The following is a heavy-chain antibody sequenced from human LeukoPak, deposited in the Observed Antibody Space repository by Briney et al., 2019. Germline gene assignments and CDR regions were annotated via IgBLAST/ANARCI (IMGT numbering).Heavy chain of an antibody. CDR1: GGTFSSYA. J-gene: IGHJ4*02. Sequence: ASVKVSCKASGGTFSSYAISWVRQAPGQGLEWMGGIIPIFGTANYAQKFQGRVTITADESTSTAYMELSSLRSEDTAVYYCARDQQWLVRGQYYFDYWGQGTLVTVSS. D-gene: IGHD6-19*01. CDR3: ARDQQWLVRGQYYFDY. V-gene: IGHV1-69*13. CDR2: IIPIFGTA.